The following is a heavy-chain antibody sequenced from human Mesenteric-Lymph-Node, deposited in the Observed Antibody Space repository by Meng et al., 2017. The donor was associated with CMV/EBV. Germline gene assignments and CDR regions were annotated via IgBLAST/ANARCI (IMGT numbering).Heavy chain of an antibody. D-gene: IGHD6-13*01. V-gene: IGHV1-46*01. CDR3: ARGISPAGSVLFWFDP. Sequence: GYTFTSYYMHWVRQAPGQGLEWMGIINPSGGGTSYAQKFQGRVTMTRDTSTSTVHMELSSLRSEDTAVYYCARGISPAGSVLFWFDPWGQGTLVTVSS. CDR2: INPSGGGT. J-gene: IGHJ5*02. CDR1: GYTFTSYY.